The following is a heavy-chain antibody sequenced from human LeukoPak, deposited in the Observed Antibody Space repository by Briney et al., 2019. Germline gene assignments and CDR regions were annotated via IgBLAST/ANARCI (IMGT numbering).Heavy chain of an antibody. CDR3: ARVGYYESSGYYEY. J-gene: IGHJ4*02. Sequence: ASVKVSCKASGYTLTDYYMHWVRQAPGQGLEWMGRINPNSGGTNYAQKFQGRVTMTRDTSISTVYMELSRLRSDDTAVYYCARVGYYESSGYYEYWGQGTLVTVFS. CDR2: INPNSGGT. D-gene: IGHD3-22*01. V-gene: IGHV1-2*06. CDR1: GYTLTDYY.